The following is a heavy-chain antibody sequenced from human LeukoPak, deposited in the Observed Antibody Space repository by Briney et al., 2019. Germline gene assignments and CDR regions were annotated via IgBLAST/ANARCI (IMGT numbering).Heavy chain of an antibody. Sequence: SETLSLTCTVSGGSISSGDYYWSWIRQPPGKGLEWIGYIYYSGSTYYNPSLKSRVTISVDTSRNQFSLKLSSVTAADTAVYYCARHSRWDRHSSQDAFDIWGQGTMVTVSS. J-gene: IGHJ3*02. CDR1: GGSISSGDYY. V-gene: IGHV4-30-4*01. CDR2: IYYSGST. D-gene: IGHD5-18*01. CDR3: ARHSRWDRHSSQDAFDI.